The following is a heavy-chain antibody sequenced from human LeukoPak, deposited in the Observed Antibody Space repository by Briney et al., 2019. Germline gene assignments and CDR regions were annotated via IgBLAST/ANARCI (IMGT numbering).Heavy chain of an antibody. Sequence: GGSLRLSCAASGFTFSSSAFSWVRQAPGKGLEWVSAINGYMTYYADSVKGRFTISRDNSENTVYLQMDSLRAEDTAVYYCAKEVPQSSSSSGGPCAFGPWGPGTLVTVSS. CDR1: GFTFSSSA. CDR3: AKEVPQSSSSSGGPCAFGP. D-gene: IGHD2-2*01. V-gene: IGHV3-23*01. J-gene: IGHJ5*02. CDR2: INGYMT.